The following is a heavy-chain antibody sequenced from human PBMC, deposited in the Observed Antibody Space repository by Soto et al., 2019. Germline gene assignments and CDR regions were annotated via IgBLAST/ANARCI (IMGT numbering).Heavy chain of an antibody. Sequence: EVHLLESGGGLVKPGGSLRLSCAASGFTFSKYAMSWVRLAPGKGLEWVSSISATGGITDYADSVKGRFTISRDNFQNILSLQMDSLRGDDTALYFCAKDKYTDSVRKVWFFDYWGRGTLVTVSS. J-gene: IGHJ2*01. CDR3: AKDKYTDSVRKVWFFDY. D-gene: IGHD2-15*01. V-gene: IGHV3-23*01. CDR2: ISATGGIT. CDR1: GFTFSKYA.